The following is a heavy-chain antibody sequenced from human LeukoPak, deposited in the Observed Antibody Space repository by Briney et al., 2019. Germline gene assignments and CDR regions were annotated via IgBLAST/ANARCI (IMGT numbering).Heavy chain of an antibody. CDR3: ARDHTVAGIVFDS. Sequence: PGGSLRLSCAASEFTFVRYAMNWVRQAPGKGLEWVTNINQDGSEKYYVDSVKGRFTISRDNAENSLDLQMNRLRAEDTAVYYCARDHTVAGIVFDSWGQGTLVTVSS. J-gene: IGHJ4*02. CDR2: INQDGSEK. V-gene: IGHV3-7*01. CDR1: EFTFVRYA. D-gene: IGHD6-19*01.